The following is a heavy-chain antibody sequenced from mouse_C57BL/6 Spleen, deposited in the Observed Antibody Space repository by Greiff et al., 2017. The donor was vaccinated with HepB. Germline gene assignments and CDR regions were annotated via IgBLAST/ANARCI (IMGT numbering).Heavy chain of an antibody. J-gene: IGHJ4*01. V-gene: IGHV1-18*01. Sequence: EVKLMESGPELVKPGASVKIPCKASGYTFTDYNMDWVKQSHGKSLEWIGDINPNNGGTIYNQKFKGKATLTVDKSSSTAYMELRSLTSEDTAVYYCARGGWDPYAMDYWGQGTSVTVSS. CDR2: INPNNGGT. D-gene: IGHD4-1*01. CDR1: GYTFTDYN. CDR3: ARGGWDPYAMDY.